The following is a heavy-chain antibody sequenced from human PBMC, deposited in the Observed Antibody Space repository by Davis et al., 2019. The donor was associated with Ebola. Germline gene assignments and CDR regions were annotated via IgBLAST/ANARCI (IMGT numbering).Heavy chain of an antibody. CDR2: IYYRGST. D-gene: IGHD5-12*01. Sequence: SETLSLTCTVSGGSVSNYYWSWIRQPPGKGLEWIGYIYYRGSTNYNPSLKSRVTISVDTSKNQFSLKLSSVTAADTAVYYCARSLRGYSGYDPYYFDYWGQGTLVTVSS. CDR3: ARSLRGYSGYDPYYFDY. CDR1: GGSVSNYY. V-gene: IGHV4-59*08. J-gene: IGHJ4*02.